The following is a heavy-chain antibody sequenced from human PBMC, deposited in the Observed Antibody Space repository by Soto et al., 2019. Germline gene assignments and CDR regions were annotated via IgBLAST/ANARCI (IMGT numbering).Heavy chain of an antibody. CDR3: ARDLLAYCGGDCYYGYFQH. D-gene: IGHD2-21*02. V-gene: IGHV3-30-3*01. CDR2: ISYDGSNK. CDR1: GFTFSSYA. J-gene: IGHJ1*01. Sequence: ESGGGVVPPGRSLRLSCAASGFTFSSYAMHWVRQAPGKGLEWVAVISYDGSNKYYEDSVKGRFTISRDNSKNTLYLQMNSLRAEDTAVYYCARDLLAYCGGDCYYGYFQHWGQGTLVTVSS.